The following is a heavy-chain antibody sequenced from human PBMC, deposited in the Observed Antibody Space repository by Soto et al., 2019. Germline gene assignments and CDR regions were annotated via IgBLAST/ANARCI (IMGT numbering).Heavy chain of an antibody. J-gene: IGHJ3*02. Sequence: GGSLRLSCAASGFPFSSYSMNWVRQAPGKGLEWVSSISSSSSYIYYADSVKGRFTISRDNAKNSLYLQMNSLRAEDTAVYYCARDLWAATGAFDIWGQGTVVTVSS. CDR2: ISSSSSYI. CDR1: GFPFSSYS. CDR3: ARDLWAATGAFDI. V-gene: IGHV3-21*01. D-gene: IGHD2-15*01.